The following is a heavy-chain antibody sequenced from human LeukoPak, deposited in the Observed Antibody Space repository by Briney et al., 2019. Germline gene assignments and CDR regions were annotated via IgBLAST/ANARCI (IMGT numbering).Heavy chain of an antibody. J-gene: IGHJ4*02. CDR3: AKSRYNNDYKLPVFDY. V-gene: IGHV3-23*01. CDR1: GFTFSSYA. Sequence: GGSLRLSCAASGFTFSSYAMSWVRQAPGKWLEWVSAISGSGGSTYYADSVKGRFTISRDNSKNTLYLQMNSLRAEDTAVYYCAKSRYNNDYKLPVFDYWGQGTLVTVSS. CDR2: ISGSGGST. D-gene: IGHD4-11*01.